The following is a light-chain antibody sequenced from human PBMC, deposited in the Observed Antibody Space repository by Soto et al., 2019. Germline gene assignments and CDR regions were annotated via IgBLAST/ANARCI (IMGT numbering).Light chain of an antibody. CDR3: QQYGSSLTWT. CDR2: GAS. Sequence: ENVLTQSPGTLSLSPGERATLSCRASQSVSSSCLAWYQQKPGQAPRLLIYGASSRATGIPDRFSGSGSGTDFTLTISRLEPEDFAVYYCQQYGSSLTWTFGQGTKVDIK. CDR1: QSVSSSC. V-gene: IGKV3-20*01. J-gene: IGKJ1*01.